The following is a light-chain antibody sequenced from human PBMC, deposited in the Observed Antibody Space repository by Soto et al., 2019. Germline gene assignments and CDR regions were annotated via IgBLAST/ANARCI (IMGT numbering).Light chain of an antibody. CDR1: SSNIGSNY. Sequence: QLVLTQPPSASGTPGQRVTISCSGSSSNIGSNYVYWYQQLPGTAPKVLIYRNNKRPSGVPDRFSGSKPGTSASLAISGLRSEDEADYYCATWDDSLSGVVFGGGTKLTVL. CDR2: RNN. CDR3: ATWDDSLSGVV. V-gene: IGLV1-47*01. J-gene: IGLJ2*01.